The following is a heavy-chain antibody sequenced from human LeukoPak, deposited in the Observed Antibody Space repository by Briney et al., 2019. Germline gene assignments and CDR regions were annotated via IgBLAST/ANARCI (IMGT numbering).Heavy chain of an antibody. CDR1: GGSISSGDYY. Sequence: SQTLSLTCTVSGGSISSGDYYWSWIRQPPGKGLEWIGYIYYSGGTNYNPSLKSRLTMSVDTSRNQFSLRLTSVTAADTAVYFCARQRKSPDVLRFDYWGQGALVTVSP. CDR2: IYYSGGT. V-gene: IGHV4-30-4*01. CDR3: ARQRKSPDVLRFDY. D-gene: IGHD2-8*01. J-gene: IGHJ4*02.